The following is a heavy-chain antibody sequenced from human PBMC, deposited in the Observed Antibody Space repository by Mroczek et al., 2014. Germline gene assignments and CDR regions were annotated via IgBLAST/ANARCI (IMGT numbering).Heavy chain of an antibody. CDR1: GFTFSSYA. V-gene: IGHV3-30-3*01. J-gene: IGHJ4*02. D-gene: IGHD3-22*01. Sequence: QVQLVQSGGGVVQPGRSLRLSCAASGFTFSSYAMHWVRQAPGKGLEWVAVISYDGSNKYYADSVKGRFTISRDNSKNTLYLQMNSLRAEDTAVYYCSRDSSGYYLDYWGQGTLVTVSS. CDR3: SRDSSGYYLDY. CDR2: ISYDGSNK.